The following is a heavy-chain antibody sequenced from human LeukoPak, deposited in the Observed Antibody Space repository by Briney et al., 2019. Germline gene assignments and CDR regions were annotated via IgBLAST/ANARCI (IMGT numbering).Heavy chain of an antibody. CDR1: GFTFSDYY. CDR2: ISSSGSTI. Sequence: GGSLRLSCAASGFTFSDYYMSWIRQAPGKGREWVSYISSSGSTIYYADSVKGRFTLSRDNAQNSLYLQMNSLRAEDTAVYYCARDHPSSYLFDYWGQGTLVTVSS. J-gene: IGHJ4*02. CDR3: ARDHPSSYLFDY. V-gene: IGHV3-11*01. D-gene: IGHD6-6*01.